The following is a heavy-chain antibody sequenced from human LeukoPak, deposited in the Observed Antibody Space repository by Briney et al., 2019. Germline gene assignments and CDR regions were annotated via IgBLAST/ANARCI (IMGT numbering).Heavy chain of an antibody. J-gene: IGHJ4*02. CDR2: INAGNGNT. CDR1: GYTFTSYA. Sequence: ASVKVSCKASGYTFTSYAMHWVRQAPGQRLEWMGWINAGNGNTRYSQKFQGRVTITRDTSASTAYMELSSLRSEDTAVYYCARASSSWYFTSFDYWGQGTLVTVSS. V-gene: IGHV1-3*01. D-gene: IGHD6-13*01. CDR3: ARASSSWYFTSFDY.